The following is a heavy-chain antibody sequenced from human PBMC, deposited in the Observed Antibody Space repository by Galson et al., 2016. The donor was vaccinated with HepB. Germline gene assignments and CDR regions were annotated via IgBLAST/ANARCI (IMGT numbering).Heavy chain of an antibody. CDR1: GASLSENF. Sequence: SETLSLTCTVNGASLSENFWIWVRQPPEKGLEWIGEVYHSGTTNYNPSLQSRVSISVDTSKSQISLKLNSVTAADTAVYYCARRVPHCSSTSCLLDFWGQGTLVTVSS. CDR2: VYHSGTT. J-gene: IGHJ4*02. CDR3: ARRVPHCSSTSCLLDF. V-gene: IGHV4-34*01. D-gene: IGHD2-2*01.